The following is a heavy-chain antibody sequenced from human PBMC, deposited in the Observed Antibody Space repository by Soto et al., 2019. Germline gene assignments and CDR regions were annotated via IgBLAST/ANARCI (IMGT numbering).Heavy chain of an antibody. D-gene: IGHD3-22*01. CDR1: GFNFRDDY. CDR2: INSDGSTI. V-gene: IGHV3-11*01. Sequence: QVQLVESGGGLVKPGGSLRLSCETSGFNFRDDYMNWVRQAPGKGLEWVSYINSDGSTIYYADSVKGRFTISRNNAKNSLYLQMNSLRAEDTAVYYCARGMTVANILYYLDYWGQGTLVTVSS. CDR3: ARGMTVANILYYLDY. J-gene: IGHJ4*02.